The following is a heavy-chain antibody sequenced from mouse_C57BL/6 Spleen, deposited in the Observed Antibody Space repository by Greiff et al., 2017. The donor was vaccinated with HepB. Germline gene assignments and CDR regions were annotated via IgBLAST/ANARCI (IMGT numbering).Heavy chain of an antibody. D-gene: IGHD2-1*01. Sequence: VQLQQSDAELVKPGASVKISCKVSGYTFTDHTIHWMKQRPEQGLEWIGYIYPRDGSTKYNEKFKGKATLTADKSSSTAYMQLNSLTSEDSAVYFCEREDYGNWWYFDVWGTGTTVTVSS. CDR3: EREDYGNWWYFDV. CDR1: GYTFTDHT. CDR2: IYPRDGST. V-gene: IGHV1-78*01. J-gene: IGHJ1*03.